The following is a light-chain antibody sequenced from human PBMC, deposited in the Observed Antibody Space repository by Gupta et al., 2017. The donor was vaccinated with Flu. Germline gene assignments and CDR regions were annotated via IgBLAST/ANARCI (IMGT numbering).Light chain of an antibody. CDR2: TLS. Sequence: DIVMTQTPLSLPVTPGEPASISCRSSQSLLDSDDGNTYLDWYLQKPGQSPQLLIYTLSYRDAGVTDRFSGSGCGNDLSLKISRGEEEDVGVYYCRQRRDFPSFTFGQGTKLEIK. CDR3: RQRRDFPSFT. V-gene: IGKV2-40*01. CDR1: QSLLDSDDGNTY. J-gene: IGKJ2*01.